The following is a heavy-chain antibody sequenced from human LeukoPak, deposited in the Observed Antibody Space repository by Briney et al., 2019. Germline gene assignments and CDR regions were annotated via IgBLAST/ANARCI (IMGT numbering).Heavy chain of an antibody. CDR2: ISYDGSNK. CDR3: ARDSAFEEAVSIVYGDYDLSGLDY. CDR1: GFTFSSYG. J-gene: IGHJ4*02. D-gene: IGHD4-17*01. V-gene: IGHV3-30*03. Sequence: GGSLRLSCAASGFTFSSYGMHWVRQAPGKGLEWVAVISYDGSNKYYADSVKGRFTISRDNSKNTLYLQMNSLRAEDTAVYYCARDSAFEEAVSIVYGDYDLSGLDYWGQGTLVTVSS.